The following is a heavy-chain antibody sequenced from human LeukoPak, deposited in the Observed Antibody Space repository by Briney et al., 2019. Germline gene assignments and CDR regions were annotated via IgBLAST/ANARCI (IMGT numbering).Heavy chain of an antibody. CDR3: ARGILYCSSTSCSFDY. D-gene: IGHD2-2*01. J-gene: IGHJ4*02. Sequence: GASVKVSCKASGYTFTSYYMHWVRQAPGQGLEWMGIINPSGGSTSYAQKFQGRVTMTRDTSTSTVYMELSSLRSEDTAVYYCARGILYCSSTSCSFDYWGQGTLVIVSS. V-gene: IGHV1-46*01. CDR1: GYTFTSYY. CDR2: INPSGGST.